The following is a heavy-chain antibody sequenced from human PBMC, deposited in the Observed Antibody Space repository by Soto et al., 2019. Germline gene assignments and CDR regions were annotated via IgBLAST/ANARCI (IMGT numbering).Heavy chain of an antibody. CDR3: AREQEGDYAFDY. CDR2: IYYSWSS. V-gene: IGHV4-31*03. Sequence: QVQLQESGPGLVKPSQSLSLNCTVSGGSISSGGYYWRWIRQHPGKGLEWIGYIYYSWSSYYNPSLKSRVTVPVDKSKNQFSLKLISVTAADTAVDYCAREQEGDYAFDYWGQGTLVTVSS. D-gene: IGHD4-17*01. CDR1: GGSISSGGYY. J-gene: IGHJ4*02.